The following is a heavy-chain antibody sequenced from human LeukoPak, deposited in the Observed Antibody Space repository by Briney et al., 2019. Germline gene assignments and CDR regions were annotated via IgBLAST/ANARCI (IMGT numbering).Heavy chain of an antibody. CDR3: AKDLRFGEFFDY. V-gene: IGHV3-23*01. J-gene: IGHJ4*02. D-gene: IGHD3-10*01. Sequence: GGSLRLSCAASGFTFSSYAMSWVRQAPGKGLEWVSAISGSGGSTYYADSVKGRFTISRDYSKNTLYLQMNSLRAEDTAVYYCAKDLRFGEFFDYWGQGTLVTVSS. CDR2: ISGSGGST. CDR1: GFTFSSYA.